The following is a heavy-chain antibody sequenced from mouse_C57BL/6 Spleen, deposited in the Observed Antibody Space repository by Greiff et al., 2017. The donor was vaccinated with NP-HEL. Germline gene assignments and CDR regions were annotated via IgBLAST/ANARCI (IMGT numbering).Heavy chain of an antibody. CDR3: ARVDYDRAYAMDY. CDR2: ISSGGST. D-gene: IGHD2-4*01. CDR1: GFTFSSYA. J-gene: IGHJ4*01. V-gene: IGHV5-6-5*01. Sequence: EVKLVESGGGLVKPGGSLKLSCAASGFTFSSYAMSWVRQTPEKRLEWVASISSGGSTYYPDSVKGRFTISRDNARNILYLQMSSLRSEDTAMYYCARVDYDRAYAMDYWGQGTSVTVSS.